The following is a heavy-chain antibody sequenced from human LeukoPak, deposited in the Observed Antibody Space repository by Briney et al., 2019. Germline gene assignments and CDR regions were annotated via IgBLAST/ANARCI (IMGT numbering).Heavy chain of an antibody. J-gene: IGHJ3*02. CDR2: IYHSGST. D-gene: IGHD3-22*01. CDR1: GGSISSGGYS. CDR3: ARAHDSNAFDI. V-gene: IGHV4-30-2*01. Sequence: PSETLSLTCAVSGGSISSGGYSWSWIRQPPGKGLEWIGYIYHSGSTYYNPSLKSRVTISVDRSKNQFSLKLSSVTAADTAVYYRARAHDSNAFDIWGQGTMVTVSS.